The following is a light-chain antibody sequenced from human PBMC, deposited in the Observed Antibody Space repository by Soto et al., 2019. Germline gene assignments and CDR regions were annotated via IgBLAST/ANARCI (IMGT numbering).Light chain of an antibody. V-gene: IGLV2-8*01. J-gene: IGLJ1*01. CDR3: SSYAGSTFRV. CDR2: EVS. CDR1: SSDVGGYNY. Sequence: QSALTQPPSASGSPGQSVTISCTGTSSDVGGYNYVSWYQQHPGKAPKLMIYEVSKRPSGVPDRFSGSKSGNTAYLTVSGLQAEDEADYYCSSYAGSTFRVFGTGTKVTVL.